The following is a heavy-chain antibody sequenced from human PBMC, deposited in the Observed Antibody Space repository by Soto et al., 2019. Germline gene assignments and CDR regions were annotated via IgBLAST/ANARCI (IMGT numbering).Heavy chain of an antibody. D-gene: IGHD3-3*01. J-gene: IGHJ5*02. CDR1: GGSFSGYY. CDR2: INHSGST. CDR3: ARVKVPLRFFKWFDP. V-gene: IGHV4-34*01. Sequence: QVQLQQWGAGLLKPSETLSLTCAVYGGSFSGYYWSWIRQPPGKGLEWIGEINHSGSTNYNPSLKSRVTISVDTSKNQFSLKLSSVIAADTAVYYCARVKVPLRFFKWFDPWGQGTLVTVSS.